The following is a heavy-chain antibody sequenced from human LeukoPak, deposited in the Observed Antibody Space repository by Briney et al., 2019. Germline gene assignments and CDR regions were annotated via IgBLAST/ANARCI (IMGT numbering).Heavy chain of an antibody. Sequence: SETLSLTCTVSGVSMSAFQWSWVRQSPEKGLEWIGCVNTKGETSYNPSLKSRVITSVDTSKSQFSLRLTPVTAADTAVYYCATSNDAKIAPFDHWGQGALVTVSS. J-gene: IGHJ4*02. CDR1: GVSMSAFQ. D-gene: IGHD2-8*01. CDR3: ATSNDAKIAPFDH. CDR2: VNTKGET. V-gene: IGHV4-4*09.